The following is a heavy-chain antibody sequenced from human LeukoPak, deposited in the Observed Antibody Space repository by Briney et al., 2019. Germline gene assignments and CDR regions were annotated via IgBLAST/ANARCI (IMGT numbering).Heavy chain of an antibody. CDR2: TYYRSKWYN. Sequence: SQTLSLTCAISGDSVSSISAAWNWIRQSPSRGLEWLGRTYYRSKWYNDYAVSVKSRITINPDTSKNQFSLHLTSVTPEDTAIYYCARDGRHINWFDPRGQGTLVTVSS. D-gene: IGHD1-1*01. CDR3: ARDGRHINWFDP. V-gene: IGHV6-1*01. J-gene: IGHJ5*02. CDR1: GDSVSSISAA.